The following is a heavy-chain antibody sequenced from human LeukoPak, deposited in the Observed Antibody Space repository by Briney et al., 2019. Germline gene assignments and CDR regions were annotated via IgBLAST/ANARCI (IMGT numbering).Heavy chain of an antibody. V-gene: IGHV1-2*02. CDR1: GYTFTGYY. CDR2: INHNSGGT. D-gene: IGHD3-10*01. CDR3: ASALVRGDRYYYGMAV. J-gene: IGHJ6*02. Sequence: ASVKVSCKASGYTFTGYYIHWVRQAPGQGLEWMGLINHNSGGTSYAQKFQGRVTLTRDTSISTAYMEVTTLRSDDTAVYSCASALVRGDRYYYGMAVWGQGTTVTVSS.